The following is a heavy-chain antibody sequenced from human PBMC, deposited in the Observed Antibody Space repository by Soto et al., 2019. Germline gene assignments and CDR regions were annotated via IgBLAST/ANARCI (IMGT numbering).Heavy chain of an antibody. CDR3: ARHESYSAFDI. Sequence: SETLSLTCTVSGDSVSSGLSYWSWIRQHPGKGLEWIGYIYYSGSTYYNPSLKSRVTISVDTSKNQFSLKLSSVTAADTAVYYCARHESYSAFDIWGQGTMVTVSS. J-gene: IGHJ3*02. D-gene: IGHD3-10*01. CDR2: IYYSGST. CDR1: GDSVSSGLSY. V-gene: IGHV4-31*03.